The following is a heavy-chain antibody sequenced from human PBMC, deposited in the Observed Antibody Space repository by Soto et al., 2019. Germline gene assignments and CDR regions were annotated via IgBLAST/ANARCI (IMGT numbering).Heavy chain of an antibody. V-gene: IGHV3-15*07. D-gene: IGHD6-13*01. J-gene: IGHJ4*02. CDR1: GFTFSNAW. CDR3: TTDFIAAAGRNY. CDR2: IKSKTDGGTT. Sequence: GESLKISCAASGFTFSNAWMNWVRQAPGKGLEWVGRIKSKTDGGTTDYAAPVKGRFTISRDDSKNTLYLQMNSLKTEDTAVYYCTTDFIAAAGRNYWGQGTLVTVSS.